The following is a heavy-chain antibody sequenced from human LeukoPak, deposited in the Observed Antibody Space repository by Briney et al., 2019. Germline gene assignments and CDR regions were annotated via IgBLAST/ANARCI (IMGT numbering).Heavy chain of an antibody. D-gene: IGHD5-18*01. J-gene: IGHJ4*02. CDR3: ARENDRYGRIDY. CDR1: GGSISSYY. Sequence: PSETLSLTCTVSGGSISSYYWSWVRQPPGKGLEWIGYVSYSGSTDYNPSLKSRVIISIDTPKNQFSLRLSSVTAADPAVYYCARENDRYGRIDYWGQGTQVTVSS. CDR2: VSYSGST. V-gene: IGHV4-59*01.